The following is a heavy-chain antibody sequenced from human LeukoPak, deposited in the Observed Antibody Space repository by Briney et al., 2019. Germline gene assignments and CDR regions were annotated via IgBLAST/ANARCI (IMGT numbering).Heavy chain of an antibody. CDR1: GFAPSFYA. J-gene: IGHJ5*01. D-gene: IGHD6-19*01. V-gene: IGHV3-23*01. Sequence: GGSLGLSCELSGFAPSFYAMSRLRQPPGKGLEWVSTINANSGTTSYSASVRGRFTISRDNSKNTLYLQLNTLRAEDTAVYYCAKPISGGLAVTADWFDPWGQGTLVVVTS. CDR3: AKPISGGLAVTADWFDP. CDR2: INANSGTT.